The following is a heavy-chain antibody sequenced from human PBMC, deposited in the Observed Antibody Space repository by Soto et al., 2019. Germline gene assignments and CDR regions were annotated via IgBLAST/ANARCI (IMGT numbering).Heavy chain of an antibody. D-gene: IGHD3-10*01. CDR3: ARVTMVRGILGGFYY. J-gene: IGHJ4*02. Sequence: SETLSLTCTVSGGSISSYYWSWIRQPPGKGLEWIGYIYYSGSTNYNPSLKSRVTISVDTSKNQFPLKLSSVTAADTAVYYCARVTMVRGILGGFYYWGQGTLVTVSS. CDR2: IYYSGST. CDR1: GGSISSYY. V-gene: IGHV4-59*01.